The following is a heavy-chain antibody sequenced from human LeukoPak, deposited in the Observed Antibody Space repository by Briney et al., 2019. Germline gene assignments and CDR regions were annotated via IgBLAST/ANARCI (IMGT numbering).Heavy chain of an antibody. CDR1: GFTFSSYD. CDR3: ARVSDDRPHFDY. CDR2: IGTAGDT. V-gene: IGHV3-13*04. J-gene: IGHJ4*02. Sequence: GGSLRLSCAASGFTFSSYDMHWVRQATGKGLEWVSAIGTAGDTYYPGSVKGRFTISRENAKNSLYLQMNSLRAGDTAVYYCARVSDDRPHFDYWGQGTLVTVSS. D-gene: IGHD3-9*01.